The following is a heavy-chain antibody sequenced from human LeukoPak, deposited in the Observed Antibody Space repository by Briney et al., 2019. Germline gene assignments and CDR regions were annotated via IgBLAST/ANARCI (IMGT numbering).Heavy chain of an antibody. CDR3: ARLVTAITKGYFDY. V-gene: IGHV4-34*01. D-gene: IGHD2-21*02. CDR1: GGSFSGYY. J-gene: IGHJ4*02. Sequence: SETLSLTCAVYGGSFSGYYWSWIRQPPGKGLEWIGSIYYSGSTYYNPSLKSRVTISVDTSKNQFSLKLSSVTAADTAVYYCARLVTAITKGYFDYWGQGTLVTVSS. CDR2: IYYSGST.